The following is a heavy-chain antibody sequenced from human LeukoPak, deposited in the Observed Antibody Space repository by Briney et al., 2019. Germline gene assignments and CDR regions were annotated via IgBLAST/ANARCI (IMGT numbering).Heavy chain of an antibody. CDR3: ARAGQQLRYYYYYYMDV. Sequence: SETLSLTCTVSGGSISSYYWSWIRQPAGKGLEWIGRIYTSGSTNYNHSLKSRVTMSVDTSKNQFSLKLSSVTAADTAVYYCARAGQQLRYYYYYYMDVWGKGTTATVSS. CDR1: GGSISSYY. J-gene: IGHJ6*03. D-gene: IGHD6-13*01. CDR2: IYTSGST. V-gene: IGHV4-4*07.